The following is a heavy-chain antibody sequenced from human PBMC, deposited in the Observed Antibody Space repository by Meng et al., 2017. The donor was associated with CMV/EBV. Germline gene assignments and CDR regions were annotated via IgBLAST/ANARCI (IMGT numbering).Heavy chain of an antibody. V-gene: IGHV4-34*01. D-gene: IGHD2-21*01. CDR2: INHSGST. Sequence: SETLSLTCAVYGGSFSGYYWSWIRQPPGKGLEWIGEINHSGSTNYNPSLKSRVTISVDTSKNQFSLKLSSVTAADTAVYYCATRDGLFPGWGRYYYYGMDVWGQGTTVTVLL. CDR3: ATRDGLFPGWGRYYYYGMDV. J-gene: IGHJ6*02. CDR1: GGSFSGYY.